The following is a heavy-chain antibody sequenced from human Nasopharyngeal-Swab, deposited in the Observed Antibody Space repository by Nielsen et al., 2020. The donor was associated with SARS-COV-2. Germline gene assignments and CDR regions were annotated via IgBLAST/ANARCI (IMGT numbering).Heavy chain of an antibody. V-gene: IGHV3-30-3*01. J-gene: IGHJ3*02. CDR3: ARAHYYDSSGLAPSGAFDI. Sequence: GESLKISCAASGFTFSSSGMHWVRQAPGKGLEWVAVISYDGSNKYYADSVKGRFTISRDNSKNTLYLQMNSLRAEDTAVYYCARAHYYDSSGLAPSGAFDIWGQGTMVTVSS. CDR1: GFTFSSSG. D-gene: IGHD3-22*01. CDR2: ISYDGSNK.